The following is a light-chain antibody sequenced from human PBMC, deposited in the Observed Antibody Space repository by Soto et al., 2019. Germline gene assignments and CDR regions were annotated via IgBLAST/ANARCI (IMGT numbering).Light chain of an antibody. V-gene: IGLV1-40*01. J-gene: IGLJ2*01. CDR1: SSHIGAGYD. Sequence: QSVLTQPPPVSGAPGQRVTISCTGSSSHIGAGYDVHWYQQLPGTAPKLLIYGNSNRPSGVPDRFSGSKSGTSASLAITGLQAEDEADYYCQSYDSSLSGSRVFGGGTKVTVL. CDR3: QSYDSSLSGSRV. CDR2: GNS.